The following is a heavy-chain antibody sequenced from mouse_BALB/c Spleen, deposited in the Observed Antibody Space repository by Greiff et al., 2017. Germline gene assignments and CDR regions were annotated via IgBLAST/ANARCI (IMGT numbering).Heavy chain of an antibody. J-gene: IGHJ2*01. CDR1: GYSITSDYA. Sequence: DVKLVESGPGLVKPSQSLSLTCTVTGYSITSDYAWNWIRQFPGNKLEWMGYISYSGSTSYNPSLKSRISITRDTSKNQFFLQLNSVTTEDTATYYCARRNYGSHFDYWGQGTTLTVSS. D-gene: IGHD1-1*01. CDR2: ISYSGST. CDR3: ARRNYGSHFDY. V-gene: IGHV3-2*02.